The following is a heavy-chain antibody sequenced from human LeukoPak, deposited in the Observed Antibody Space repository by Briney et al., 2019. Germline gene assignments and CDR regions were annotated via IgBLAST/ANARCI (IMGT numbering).Heavy chain of an antibody. CDR3: ARDISWFGTNWFDP. J-gene: IGHJ5*02. Sequence: SETLSLTCTVSGGSISSYYWSWIRQPAGKGLEWIGRIYTSGSTNYNPSLKSRVTISVDTSKNQFSLKLSSVTAADTAVYYCARDISWFGTNWFDPWGQGTLVTVSS. V-gene: IGHV4-4*07. CDR1: GGSISSYY. CDR2: IYTSGST. D-gene: IGHD3-10*01.